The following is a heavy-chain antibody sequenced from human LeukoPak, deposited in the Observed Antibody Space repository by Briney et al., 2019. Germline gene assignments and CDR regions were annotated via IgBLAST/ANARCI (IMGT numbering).Heavy chain of an antibody. CDR2: INHSGST. D-gene: IGHD6-19*01. CDR3: ARDKQWLAH. J-gene: IGHJ4*02. V-gene: IGHV4-34*01. CDR1: GGSYSGYY. Sequence: SETLSLXCAVYGGSYSGYYWSWIRLPPGKGLEWIGEINHSGSTNYNPSLKSRVTISVDTSKNQFSLKLSSVTAADTAVYYCARDKQWLAHWGQGTLVTVSS.